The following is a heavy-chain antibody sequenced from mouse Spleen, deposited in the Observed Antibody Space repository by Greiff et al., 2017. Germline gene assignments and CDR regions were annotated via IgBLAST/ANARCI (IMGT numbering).Heavy chain of an antibody. Sequence: EVKLMESGGGLVQPGGSLKLSCATSGFTFSDYYMYWVRQTPEKRLEWVAYISNGGGSTYYPDTVKGRFTISRDNAKNTLYLQMSRLKSEDTAMYYCARGDYGSSGAYWGQGTLVTVSA. V-gene: IGHV5-12*02. CDR3: ARGDYGSSGAY. CDR2: ISNGGGST. D-gene: IGHD1-1*01. CDR1: GFTFSDYY. J-gene: IGHJ3*01.